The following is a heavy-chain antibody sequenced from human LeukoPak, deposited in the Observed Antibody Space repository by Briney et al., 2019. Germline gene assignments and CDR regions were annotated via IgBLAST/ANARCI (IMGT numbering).Heavy chain of an antibody. CDR2: IYYSGST. Sequence: SETLSLTCTVSGGSISSGDYYWSGIRQPPGKGLEWIGYIYYSGSTYYNPSLKSRVTISVDTSKNQFSLKLSSVTAADTAVYYCARYYASSQGIDYWGQGTLVTVSS. D-gene: IGHD3-22*01. CDR3: ARYYASSQGIDY. J-gene: IGHJ4*02. V-gene: IGHV4-30-4*01. CDR1: GGSISSGDYY.